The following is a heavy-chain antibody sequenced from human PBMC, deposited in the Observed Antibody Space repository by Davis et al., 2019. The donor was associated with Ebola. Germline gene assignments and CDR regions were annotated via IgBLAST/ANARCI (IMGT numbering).Heavy chain of an antibody. CDR3: ARAAGLYDSSGYYPSSDWYFDL. V-gene: IGHV3-33*01. J-gene: IGHJ2*01. Sequence: GESLKISCAASGFTFSSYGMHWVRQAPGKGLEWVAVIWYDGSNKYYADSVKGRFTISRDNSKNTLYLQMNSLRAEDTAVYYCARAAGLYDSSGYYPSSDWYFDLWGRGTLVTVSS. CDR2: IWYDGSNK. D-gene: IGHD3-22*01. CDR1: GFTFSSYG.